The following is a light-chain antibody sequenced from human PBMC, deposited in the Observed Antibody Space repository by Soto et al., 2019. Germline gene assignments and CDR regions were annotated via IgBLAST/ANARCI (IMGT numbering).Light chain of an antibody. CDR1: QDISSY. CDR2: AAS. V-gene: IGKV1-9*01. CDR3: QELNSYPIT. J-gene: IGKJ5*01. Sequence: DLQLTPSPSFLSASVGDRVTITCRASQDISSYLAWYQQKPGKAPNLLIYAASTLQSGVPSRFSGSGSGTEFTLTISSLQPEDFATYFCQELNSYPITFGQGTRLQIK.